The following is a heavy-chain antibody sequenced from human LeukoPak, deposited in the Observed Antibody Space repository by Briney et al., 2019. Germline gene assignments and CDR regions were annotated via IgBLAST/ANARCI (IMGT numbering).Heavy chain of an antibody. CDR3: AKGAGYYDILTGHDY. D-gene: IGHD3-9*01. CDR1: GYTFTSYG. V-gene: IGHV1-18*01. Sequence: ASVKVSCKASGYTFTSYGISWVRQAPGQGLEWMGWISAYNGNTNYAQKLQGRVTMTTDTSTSTAYMELRSLRSDDTAVYYCAKGAGYYDILTGHDYWGQGTLVTVSS. CDR2: ISAYNGNT. J-gene: IGHJ4*02.